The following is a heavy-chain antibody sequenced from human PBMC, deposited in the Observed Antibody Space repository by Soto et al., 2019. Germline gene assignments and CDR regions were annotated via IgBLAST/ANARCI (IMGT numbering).Heavy chain of an antibody. Sequence: PSETLSLTFTVSGDSIGSGAYSWTWIRQHPGKGLAWIGYVYSTGRTYYNPSLESRVSISVYTSKNQFSLKLTSVTAADTAVYYCARGHGYNAYYFDYWGQGALVTVSS. CDR3: ARGHGYNAYYFDY. J-gene: IGHJ4*02. CDR1: GDSIGSGAYS. CDR2: VYSTGRT. D-gene: IGHD5-12*01. V-gene: IGHV4-31*03.